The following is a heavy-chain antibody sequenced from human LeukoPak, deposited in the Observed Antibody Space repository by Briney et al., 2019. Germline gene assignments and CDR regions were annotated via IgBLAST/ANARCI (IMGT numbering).Heavy chain of an antibody. CDR1: GGSISSYY. Sequence: SETLSLTCTVSGGSISSYYWSWIRQPPGKGLEWIGYIYYSGSTNYNPSLKSRVTISVNTSKNQFSLKLSSVTAADTAVYYCARGTIVVVPAALYYYYYYMDVWGKGTTVTVSS. D-gene: IGHD2-2*01. CDR3: ARGTIVVVPAALYYYYYYMDV. J-gene: IGHJ6*03. CDR2: IYYSGST. V-gene: IGHV4-59*01.